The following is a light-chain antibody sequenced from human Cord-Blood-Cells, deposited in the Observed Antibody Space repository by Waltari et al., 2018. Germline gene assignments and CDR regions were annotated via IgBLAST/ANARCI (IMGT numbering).Light chain of an antibody. CDR2: EGS. CDR1: SSHVGSYSL. V-gene: IGLV2-23*03. Sequence: QAALTQPASVCASPGQSITISCTGTSSHVGSYSLVFLYQQHPGKAPKLMLYEGSKRPSGVSKRFSGSKSGNTASMTIAGLQAEDEADYYCCSYAGSSTFVVFGGGTKLTVL. J-gene: IGLJ2*01. CDR3: CSYAGSSTFVV.